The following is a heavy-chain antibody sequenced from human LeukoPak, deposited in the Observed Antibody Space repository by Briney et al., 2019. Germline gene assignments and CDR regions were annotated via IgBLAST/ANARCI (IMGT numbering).Heavy chain of an antibody. CDR1: GYTFTRYY. CDR2: INPNNAGT. Sequence: VASVKVSCKASGYTFTRYYMDGVRQAPGQGVERVGWINPNNAGTTYAQKFAGRVTVNRATPISTAYMEPRSLTSHDTAVYHCASARLMVRGVIPGFWGEGTLVTVSS. D-gene: IGHD3-10*01. J-gene: IGHJ4*02. V-gene: IGHV1-2*02. CDR3: ASARLMVRGVIPGF.